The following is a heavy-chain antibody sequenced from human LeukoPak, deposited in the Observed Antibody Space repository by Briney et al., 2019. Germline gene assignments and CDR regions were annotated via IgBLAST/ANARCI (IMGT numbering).Heavy chain of an antibody. V-gene: IGHV4-59*01. J-gene: IGHJ3*02. CDR3: ARGGIRFGAYVFDI. CDR1: GGSISSYY. CDR2: IYYSGST. D-gene: IGHD3-10*01. Sequence: PSETLSLTCTVSGGSISSYYWSWIRQPPGKGLEWIGYIYYSGSTNYNPSLKSRVTISVDTSKNQFSLKLSSVTAADTAVYYCARGGIRFGAYVFDIWGQGTMVTVSS.